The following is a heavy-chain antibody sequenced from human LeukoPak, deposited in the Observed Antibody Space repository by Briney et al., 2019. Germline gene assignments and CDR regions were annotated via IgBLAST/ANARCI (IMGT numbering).Heavy chain of an antibody. CDR1: GFTFSSYW. CDR2: INSDGSST. CDR3: ARRGQCTVTTECDY. D-gene: IGHD4-17*01. V-gene: IGHV3-74*01. J-gene: IGHJ4*02. Sequence: PGGSLRLSCAASGFTFSSYWMHWVRQAPGKGLVWVSRINSDGSSTSYADSAKGRFTISRDNAKNTLYLQMNSLRAEDTAVYYCARRGQCTVTTECDYWGQGTLVTVSS.